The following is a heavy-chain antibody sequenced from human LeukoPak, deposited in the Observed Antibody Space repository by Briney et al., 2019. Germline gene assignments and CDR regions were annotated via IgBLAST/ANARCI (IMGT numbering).Heavy chain of an antibody. CDR1: GGSISSYY. CDR2: IYYSGST. J-gene: IGHJ4*02. D-gene: IGHD6-19*01. V-gene: IGHV4-59*08. Sequence: PSETLSPTCTVSGGSISSYYWSWIRQPPGKGLEWIGYIYYSGSTNYNPSLKSRVTISVDTSKNQFSLKLSSVTAADTAVYYCARLINTRSGWPFDYWGQGTLVTVSS. CDR3: ARLINTRSGWPFDY.